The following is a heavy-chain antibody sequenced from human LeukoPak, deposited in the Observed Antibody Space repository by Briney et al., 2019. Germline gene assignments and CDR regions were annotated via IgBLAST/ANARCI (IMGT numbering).Heavy chain of an antibody. CDR3: AREFRSPRGVGLRTYYYYYMDV. V-gene: IGHV3-7*01. CDR2: INQDGSEK. D-gene: IGHD3-10*01. Sequence: PGGSLRLSCAASGFTFSNYWMTWVRQAPGKGLEWVANINQDGSEKYYVDSVKGGFTIFRDNAKTSLYQQMNNRRAEDTAVYYCAREFRSPRGVGLRTYYYYYMDVWGKGTTVTVSS. J-gene: IGHJ6*03. CDR1: GFTFSNYW.